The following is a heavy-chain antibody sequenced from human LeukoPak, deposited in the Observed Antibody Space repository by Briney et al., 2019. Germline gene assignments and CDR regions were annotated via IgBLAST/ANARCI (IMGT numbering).Heavy chain of an antibody. J-gene: IGHJ6*02. CDR1: GFTFSDYY. CDR3: ARDIGNVLLWFGEPNYYGMDV. V-gene: IGHV3-11*01. Sequence: GGSLRLTCAASGFTFSDYYMSWIRQAPGKGLEWVSYISSSGSTIYYADSVKGRFTISRDNAKNSLYLQMNSLRAEDTAVYYCARDIGNVLLWFGEPNYYGMDVWGQGTTVTVSS. D-gene: IGHD3-10*01. CDR2: ISSSGSTI.